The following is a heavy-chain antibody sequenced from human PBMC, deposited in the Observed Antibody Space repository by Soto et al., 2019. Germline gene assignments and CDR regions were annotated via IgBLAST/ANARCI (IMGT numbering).Heavy chain of an antibody. CDR1: GFTFSSYA. J-gene: IGHJ4*02. Sequence: QVQLVESGGGVVQPGRSLRLSCAASGFTFSSYAMHWVRHAPGKGLEWVAVISYDGSNKYYADSVKGRFTISRDNSKNTPYLQMNSLRAEDTAVYYCARVRQLAYIDYWGQGTLVTVSS. CDR3: ARVRQLAYIDY. CDR2: ISYDGSNK. V-gene: IGHV3-30-3*01. D-gene: IGHD6-13*01.